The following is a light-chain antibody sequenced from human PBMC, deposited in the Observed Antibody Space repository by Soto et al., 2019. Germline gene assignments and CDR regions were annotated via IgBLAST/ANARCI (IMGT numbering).Light chain of an antibody. CDR3: LQRDKWPPLT. V-gene: IGKV3-11*01. Sequence: EVVLTQSPGTLSLSPGERATLSCRASQSVRIYLAWYQQKPGQAPRLLIYDASNRATGIPARFSGSGSETNFTLTIISIEPEDFAVYYCLQRDKWPPLTFGGGTKVEMK. J-gene: IGKJ4*01. CDR2: DAS. CDR1: QSVRIY.